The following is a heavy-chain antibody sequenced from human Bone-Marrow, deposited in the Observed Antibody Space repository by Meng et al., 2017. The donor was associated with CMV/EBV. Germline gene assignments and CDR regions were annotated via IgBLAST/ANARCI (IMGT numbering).Heavy chain of an antibody. CDR2: VSSYNSNI. CDR1: GYTLTTYG. J-gene: IGHJ6*02. V-gene: IGHV1-18*01. CDR3: ARTRIEVEPDGRKIKYYNYGMDV. Sequence: ASVKVSCKASGYTLTTYGITWVRQAPGQGLEWMGWVSSYNSNIKYAPKFRGRVTMTTDTATSTAYMELSSLTSDDTAVYYCARTRIEVEPDGRKIKYYNYGMDVWGQGTTVTVSS. D-gene: IGHD2-2*01.